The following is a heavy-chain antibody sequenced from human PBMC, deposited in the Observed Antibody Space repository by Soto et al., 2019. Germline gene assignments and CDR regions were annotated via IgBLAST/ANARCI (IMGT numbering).Heavy chain of an antibody. J-gene: IGHJ6*02. CDR2: INHSGST. CDR1: GGAFHGFY. Sequence: LETLSLTCAVYGGAFHGFYWGWVRPPPGEGLEWIGEINHSGSTNYNPSLKSRVTISVDTSKNQFSLKLSSVTAADTAVYYCARVVVRRIVRAPHYGMDGWGQGTTVTVSS. CDR3: ARVVVRRIVRAPHYGMDG. V-gene: IGHV4-34*01. D-gene: IGHD2-15*01.